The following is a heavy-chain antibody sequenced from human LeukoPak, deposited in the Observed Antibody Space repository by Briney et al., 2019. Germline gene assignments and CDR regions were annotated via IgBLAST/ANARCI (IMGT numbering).Heavy chain of an antibody. CDR1: GGSISSGGYY. Sequence: SETLSLTCTVSGGSISSGGYYWSWIRQHPGTGLEWIGYIHYSGSTYYNPSLKSRVTISVDTSKNQFSLKLSSVTAADTAVYYCARARNYYDSSGYTTWGQGTLVTVSS. D-gene: IGHD3-22*01. J-gene: IGHJ5*02. CDR2: IHYSGST. CDR3: ARARNYYDSSGYTT. V-gene: IGHV4-31*03.